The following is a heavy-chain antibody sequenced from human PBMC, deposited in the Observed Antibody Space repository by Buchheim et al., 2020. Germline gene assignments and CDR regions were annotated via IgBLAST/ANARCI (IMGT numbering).Heavy chain of an antibody. CDR2: INDSGNT. J-gene: IGHJ4*02. Sequence: QVQLQQWGAGLLKPSETLSLTCAVYGGSFSGYYWGWIRQPPGKGLEWIGEINDSGNTNYNPSLKSRVTISLDTSKNQFSLRLNSETAADTAVYYCARSLFDYWGQGTL. V-gene: IGHV4-34*01. CDR3: ARSLFDY. CDR1: GGSFSGYY.